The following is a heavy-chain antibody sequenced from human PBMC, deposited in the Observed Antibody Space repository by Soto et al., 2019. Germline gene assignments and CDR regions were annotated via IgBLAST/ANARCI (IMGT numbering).Heavy chain of an antibody. Sequence: SEKVSYKASGYTFTSYALHWVHQGPGQRLEWMGRINAGNGNTKYSQKFQGRVTITRDTSASTAYMELSSLRSEVTAVYSCASAGVGATPNAYLGQGTLVTGTS. CDR3: ASAGVGATPNAY. J-gene: IGHJ4*02. CDR2: INAGNGNT. CDR1: GYTFTSYA. V-gene: IGHV1-3*01. D-gene: IGHD1-26*01.